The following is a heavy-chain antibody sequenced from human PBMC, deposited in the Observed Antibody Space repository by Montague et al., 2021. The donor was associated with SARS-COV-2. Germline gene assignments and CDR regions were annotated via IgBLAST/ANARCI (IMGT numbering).Heavy chain of an antibody. V-gene: IGHV2-70*11. D-gene: IGHD3-16*02. J-gene: IGHJ3*02. CDR3: ARRSFIDHRHAFDI. CDR1: GFSLSTSGMC. Sequence: PALVKPTQTLTLTCTFSGFSLSTSGMCVSWIRQPPGKALEWLARIDWDDDKYYSTSLKTRLTISKDTSKNQGVLTMTTMDPVDTATYYCARRSFIDHRHAFDIWGQGTMVTVSS. CDR2: IDWDDDK.